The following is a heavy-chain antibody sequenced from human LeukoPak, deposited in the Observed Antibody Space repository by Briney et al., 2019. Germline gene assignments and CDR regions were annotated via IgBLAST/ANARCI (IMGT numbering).Heavy chain of an antibody. CDR2: INHSGST. J-gene: IGHJ4*02. Sequence: NPSETLSLTCAVYGGSFSGYYWSWIRQPPGKGLEWIGEINHSGSTNYNPSLKSRVTISVDTSKNQFSLKLSSVTAADTAVYYCARLGYSGSYQTDYWGQGTLVTVSS. D-gene: IGHD1-26*01. CDR1: GGSFSGYY. V-gene: IGHV4-34*01. CDR3: ARLGYSGSYQTDY.